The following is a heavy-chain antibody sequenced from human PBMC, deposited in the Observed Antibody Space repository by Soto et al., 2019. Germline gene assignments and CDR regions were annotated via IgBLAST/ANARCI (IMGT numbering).Heavy chain of an antibody. J-gene: IGHJ6*02. D-gene: IGHD3-9*01. V-gene: IGHV3-30-3*01. CDR3: AASTLRYFDWHSSMDV. Sequence: PGGSLIVSCAASGFTFSSFVLHWVRQAPGKGLEWVSLISSDGNKIYYADSVKGRFTISRDNSQNTLYLQMNSLTGEDTAVYYCAASTLRYFDWHSSMDVWGQGTTVTVSS. CDR2: ISSDGNKI. CDR1: GFTFSSFV.